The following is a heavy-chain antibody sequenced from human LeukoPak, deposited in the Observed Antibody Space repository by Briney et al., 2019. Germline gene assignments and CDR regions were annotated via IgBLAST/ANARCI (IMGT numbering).Heavy chain of an antibody. J-gene: IGHJ4*02. Sequence: SETLSLTCTVSGGSISSHYWSWIRQPPGKGLEWIGHIYYSGSTNYNPSLKSRVIISVDTSKNQFSLKLSSVTAADTAVYYCAGEYHVGATTLFDYWGQGTLVTVSS. D-gene: IGHD1-26*01. V-gene: IGHV4-59*11. CDR1: GGSISSHY. CDR3: AGEYHVGATTLFDY. CDR2: IYYSGST.